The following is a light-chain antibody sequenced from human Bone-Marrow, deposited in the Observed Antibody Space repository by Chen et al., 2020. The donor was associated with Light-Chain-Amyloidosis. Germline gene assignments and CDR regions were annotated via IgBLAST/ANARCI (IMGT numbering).Light chain of an antibody. CDR3: QSADSSGTYEVI. CDR2: RDT. J-gene: IGLJ2*01. CDR1: DLPTKY. V-gene: IGLV3-25*03. Sequence: SYELTQPPSVSVSPGQTARITCSGDDLPTKYAYWYQQQPGQAPVLVIHRDTERPSGMSERFYGSSSGTTATLTISGVQAEDEDDYHCQSADSSGTYEVIFGGGTKLTVL.